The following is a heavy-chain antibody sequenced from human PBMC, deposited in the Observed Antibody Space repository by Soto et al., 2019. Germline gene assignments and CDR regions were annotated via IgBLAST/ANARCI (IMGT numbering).Heavy chain of an antibody. D-gene: IGHD2-2*01. CDR2: IYPGDSDT. CDR3: ARVPAATYYYYSMDV. J-gene: IGHJ6*03. Sequence: EVQLVQSGAEVKKPGESLKISCKGSGYSFTSYWIGWVRQMPGKGLEWMGIIYPGDSDTRYSPSFQGQVTISADKSISTAYLQWSSLKASDTAMYYCARVPAATYYYYSMDVWGKGTTVTVSS. CDR1: GYSFTSYW. V-gene: IGHV5-51*03.